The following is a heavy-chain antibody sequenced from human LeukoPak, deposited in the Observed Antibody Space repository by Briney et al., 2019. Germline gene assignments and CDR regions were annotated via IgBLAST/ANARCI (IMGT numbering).Heavy chain of an antibody. CDR3: AKASHTYYDFWSGYSFGYFDY. Sequence: GGSLRLSCAASGFTFSNFAMSWVRQAPGKGLEWVSTISGSGGSTYYADSVKGRFTISRDNSKNTLYLQMNSLRAEDTAVYYCAKASHTYYDFWSGYSFGYFDYWGQGTLVTVSS. CDR1: GFTFSNFA. CDR2: ISGSGGST. V-gene: IGHV3-23*01. J-gene: IGHJ4*02. D-gene: IGHD3-3*01.